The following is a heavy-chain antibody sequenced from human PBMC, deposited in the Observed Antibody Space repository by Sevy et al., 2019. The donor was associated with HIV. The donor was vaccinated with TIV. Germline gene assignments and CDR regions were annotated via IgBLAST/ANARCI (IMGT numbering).Heavy chain of an antibody. Sequence: ASVKVSCKVSGYTLTELSMHWVRQAPGKGLEWMGGFDPEDGETINAQKFQGRVTMTEDTSTDTAYMELSSLRSEDTAVYYCATSVTMVRGVKNYAFDIWGQGTMVTVSS. D-gene: IGHD3-10*01. CDR3: ATSVTMVRGVKNYAFDI. CDR2: FDPEDGET. V-gene: IGHV1-24*01. J-gene: IGHJ3*02. CDR1: GYTLTELS.